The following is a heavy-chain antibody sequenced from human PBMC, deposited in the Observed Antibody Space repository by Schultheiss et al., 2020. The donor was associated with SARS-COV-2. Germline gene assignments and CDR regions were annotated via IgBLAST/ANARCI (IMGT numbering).Heavy chain of an antibody. J-gene: IGHJ4*02. CDR2: IYHSGST. D-gene: IGHD6-13*01. CDR3: ARGGYESSSWSIFDY. CDR1: GGSISSYY. V-gene: IGHV4-4*09. Sequence: GSLRLSCTVSGGSISSYYWSWIRQPPGKGLEWIGYIYHSGSTYYNPSLKSRVTISVDTSKNQFSLKLSSVTAADTAVYYCARGGYESSSWSIFDYWGQGTLVTVSS.